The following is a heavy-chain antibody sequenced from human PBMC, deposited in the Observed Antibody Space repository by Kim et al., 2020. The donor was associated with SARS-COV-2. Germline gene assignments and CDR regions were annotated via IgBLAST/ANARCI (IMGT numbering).Heavy chain of an antibody. J-gene: IGHJ4*02. CDR1: GGSITTPY. D-gene: IGHD1-26*01. Sequence: SETLSLTCIVSGGSITTPYWNWFRQPPGKGLEWIGYVHYPRSTSSNPSLKSRITMSLDISQKQMSLKLDSMTAADTAVYYYARGTMASYYPLYYFDVRGQGTLVAVSS. CDR2: VHYPRST. CDR3: ARGTMASYYPLYYFDV. V-gene: IGHV4-59*11.